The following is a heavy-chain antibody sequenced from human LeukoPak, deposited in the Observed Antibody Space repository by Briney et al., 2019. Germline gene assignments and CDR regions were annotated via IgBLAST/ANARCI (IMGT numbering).Heavy chain of an antibody. Sequence: GESLVISCKGSGYSFTSYWINWVRQMPGKGLEWMGRTDPSDSYTNYSPSFQGHVTISADKSFSTAYLQWSSLKASDTAMYCCARYCSGATCSAYNLGMDVWGQGTTVTVSS. CDR3: ARYCSGATCSAYNLGMDV. V-gene: IGHV5-10-1*01. D-gene: IGHD2-15*01. J-gene: IGHJ6*02. CDR2: TDPSDSYT. CDR1: GYSFTSYW.